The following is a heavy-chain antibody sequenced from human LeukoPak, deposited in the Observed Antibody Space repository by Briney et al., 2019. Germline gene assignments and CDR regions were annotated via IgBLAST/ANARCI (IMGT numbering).Heavy chain of an antibody. V-gene: IGHV1-69*06. CDR1: GGTFSSYA. J-gene: IGHJ3*02. Sequence: APVKLSCKASGGTFSSYAISWVRQAPGHGLEWMGGIIPIFGTANYAQKFQGRVTITADKSTSTAYMELSSLRSEDTAVYYCARLSVGTAMARDAFDIWGQGTMVTVSS. CDR3: ARLSVGTAMARDAFDI. D-gene: IGHD5-18*01. CDR2: IIPIFGTA.